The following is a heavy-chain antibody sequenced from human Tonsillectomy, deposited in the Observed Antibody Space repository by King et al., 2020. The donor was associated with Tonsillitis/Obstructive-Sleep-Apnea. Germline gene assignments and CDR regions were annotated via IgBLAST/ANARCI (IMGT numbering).Heavy chain of an antibody. Sequence: VQLQESGPGLVKPSQTLSLTCTVSGGSISSGGYYWSWIRQHPGKGLEWIGYIYYSGSAYYNPSLKSRVTISIDTSKNQFSLKLGSVTAADTAVYYCARGVIVEREGYYDILTGSGYYYYLDVWGKGTTVTVSS. V-gene: IGHV4-31*03. J-gene: IGHJ6*03. D-gene: IGHD3-9*01. CDR3: ARGVIVEREGYYDILTGSGYYYYLDV. CDR2: IYYSGSA. CDR1: GGSISSGGYY.